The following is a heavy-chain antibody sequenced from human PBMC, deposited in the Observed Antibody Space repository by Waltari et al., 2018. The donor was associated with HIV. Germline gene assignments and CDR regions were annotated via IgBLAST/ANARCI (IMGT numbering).Heavy chain of an antibody. Sequence: QVQLVQSGAEVKKPGASVKVSCKASGYTFTSYAIHWVRQAPGQGLEWMGWINAGNGNTKYSQKFQGRVSITRDTSASTGYMELSSLRSEDTALYFCAREEGTGWDWGQGTLVTVSS. V-gene: IGHV1-3*01. CDR3: AREEGTGWD. CDR1: GYTFTSYA. D-gene: IGHD6-19*01. J-gene: IGHJ4*02. CDR2: INAGNGNT.